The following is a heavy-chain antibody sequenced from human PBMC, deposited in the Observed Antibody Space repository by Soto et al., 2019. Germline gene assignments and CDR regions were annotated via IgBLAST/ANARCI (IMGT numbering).Heavy chain of an antibody. J-gene: IGHJ4*02. CDR2: ISGSGGST. V-gene: IGHV3-23*01. CDR1: GFTFSSYA. Sequence: GGSLRLSCAASGFTFSSYAMSWVRQAPGKGLEWVSAISGSGGSTYYADSVKGRFTISRDNSKNTLYLQMNSLRAEDTAVYYCAKPAPYSGFCSGGSCSLPDYWGQGTLVTVSS. D-gene: IGHD2-15*01. CDR3: AKPAPYSGFCSGGSCSLPDY.